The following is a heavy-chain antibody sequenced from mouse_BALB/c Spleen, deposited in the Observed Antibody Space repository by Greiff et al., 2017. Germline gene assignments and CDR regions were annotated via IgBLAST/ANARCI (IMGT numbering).Heavy chain of an antibody. CDR1: GFTFSSFG. Sequence: EVQREESGAGLVQPGGSRKLSCAASGFTFSSFGMHWVRQVPEKGLEWVAYISSGSSTNYYAATVKGRITISRDNPKNTLFLQMTSLRSEDTAMYYCALYDGGAMDYWGQGTSVTVSS. V-gene: IGHV5-17*02. CDR2: ISSGSSTN. CDR3: ALYDGGAMDY. J-gene: IGHJ4*01. D-gene: IGHD2-12*01.